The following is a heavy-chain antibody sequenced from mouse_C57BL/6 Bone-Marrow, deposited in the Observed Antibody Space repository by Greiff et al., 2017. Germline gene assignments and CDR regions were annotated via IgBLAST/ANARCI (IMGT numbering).Heavy chain of an antibody. CDR3: ARQRGFSVAY. CDR2: ISRGGSYT. Sequence: EVQLVESGGDLVKPGGSLKLSCAASGFTFSSYGMSWVRQTPDKRLEWVATISRGGSYTYYPDSVKGRFTISRDNAKNTLYLQMSSLKSEDTAMYYCARQRGFSVAYWGQGTLVTVSA. J-gene: IGHJ3*01. CDR1: GFTFSSYG. V-gene: IGHV5-6*01.